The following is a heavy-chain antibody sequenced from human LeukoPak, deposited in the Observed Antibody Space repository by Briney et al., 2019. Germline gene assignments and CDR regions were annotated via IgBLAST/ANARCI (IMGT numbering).Heavy chain of an antibody. CDR1: GFTFSSYA. CDR3: ARGGRYCSSTSCYSWFDP. D-gene: IGHD2-2*01. Sequence: GGSLRLSCAASGFTFSSYAMHWVRQAPGKGPEWVAVISYDGSNKYYADSVKGRSTISRDNSKNTLYLQMNSLRAEDTAVHYCARGGRYCSSTSCYSWFDPWGQGTLVTVSS. V-gene: IGHV3-30-3*01. CDR2: ISYDGSNK. J-gene: IGHJ5*02.